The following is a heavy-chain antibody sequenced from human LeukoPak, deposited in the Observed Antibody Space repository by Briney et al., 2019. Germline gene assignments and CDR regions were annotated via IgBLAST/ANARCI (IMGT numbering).Heavy chain of an antibody. CDR2: VYPYSGDT. D-gene: IGHD6-6*01. Sequence: ASVKVSCKASGYTFTGYYIHWVRQAPGQGLEWMGWVYPYSGDTNYPQNFQGRVTMTRDTSISTAYMELSSLKSDDTAVYYCARDRNSGSSLDIWSQGTMLTVSS. V-gene: IGHV1-2*02. CDR1: GYTFTGYY. J-gene: IGHJ3*02. CDR3: ARDRNSGSSLDI.